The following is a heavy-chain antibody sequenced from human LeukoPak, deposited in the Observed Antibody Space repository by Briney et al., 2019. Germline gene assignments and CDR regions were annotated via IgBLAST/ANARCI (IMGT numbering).Heavy chain of an antibody. V-gene: IGHV3-48*04. D-gene: IGHD4-17*01. CDR3: ARVDGDYVDY. J-gene: IGHJ4*02. Sequence: QTGGSLRLSCAASGFTFSSYSMNWVRQAPGKGLEWVSYISSSGSTIYYADSVKGRFTISRDNAKNSLYLQMNSLRAEDTAVCYCARVDGDYVDYWGQGTLVTVSS. CDR1: GFTFSSYS. CDR2: ISSSGSTI.